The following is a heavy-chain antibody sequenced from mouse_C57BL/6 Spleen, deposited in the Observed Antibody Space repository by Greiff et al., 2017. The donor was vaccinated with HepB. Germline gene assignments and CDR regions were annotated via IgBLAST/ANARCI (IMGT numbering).Heavy chain of an antibody. V-gene: IGHV1-80*01. CDR3: ARRGINGNYVGDY. Sequence: QVQLQQSGAELVKPGASVKISCKASGYAFSSYWMNWVKQRPGKGLEWIGQIYPGDGDTNYNGKFKGKATLTADKSSSTAYMQLSSLTSEDSAVYFCARRGINGNYVGDYWGQGTTLTVAS. J-gene: IGHJ2*01. CDR1: GYAFSSYW. D-gene: IGHD2-1*01. CDR2: IYPGDGDT.